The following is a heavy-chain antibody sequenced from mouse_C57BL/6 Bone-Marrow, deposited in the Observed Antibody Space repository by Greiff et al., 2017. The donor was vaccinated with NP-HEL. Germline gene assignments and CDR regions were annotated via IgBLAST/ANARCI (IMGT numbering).Heavy chain of an antibody. Sequence: QVQLQQSGAELVKPGASVKLSCKASGYTFTSYWMHWVKQRPGRGLEWIGRIDPNSGGTKYNEKFKSKATLTVDKPSSTAYMQLSSLTSEDSAVYYCARERGYYDYDGYAMDYWGQGTSVTVSS. V-gene: IGHV1-72*01. D-gene: IGHD2-4*01. J-gene: IGHJ4*01. CDR1: GYTFTSYW. CDR2: IDPNSGGT. CDR3: ARERGYYDYDGYAMDY.